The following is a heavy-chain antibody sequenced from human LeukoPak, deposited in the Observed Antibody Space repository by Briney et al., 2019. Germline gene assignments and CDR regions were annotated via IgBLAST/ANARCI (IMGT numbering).Heavy chain of an antibody. J-gene: IGHJ4*02. CDR3: AKSPRGYCSSTSCYMGDY. CDR2: ISDSGAGT. Sequence: GGSLRLSCAASGFTFSSYSMSWVRQAPGKGLEWVSGISDSGAGTYYADSVKGRFTISRDNSKITLYLQMNSLRAEDTALYYCAKSPRGYCSSTSCYMGDYWGQGALVTVSS. V-gene: IGHV3-23*01. CDR1: GFTFSSYS. D-gene: IGHD2-2*02.